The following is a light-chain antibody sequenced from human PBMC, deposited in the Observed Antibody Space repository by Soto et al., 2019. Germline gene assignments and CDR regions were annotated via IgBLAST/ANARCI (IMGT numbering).Light chain of an antibody. V-gene: IGKV1-5*01. CDR3: QQYNSYSPYT. Sequence: DLQMTQSPSTMSASVGDIVTITFRSSQSILRWLAWYQQTPVKAPKLLFYDASSLESRVPSRFSGNDCGTEFTLTLSRLNPDDFASFYCQQYNSYSPYTLGQGTKLEIK. J-gene: IGKJ2*01. CDR2: DAS. CDR1: QSILRW.